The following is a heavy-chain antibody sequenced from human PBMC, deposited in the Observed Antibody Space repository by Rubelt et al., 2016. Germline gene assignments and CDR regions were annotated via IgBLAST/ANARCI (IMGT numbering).Heavy chain of an antibody. Sequence: QVQLVQSGAEVKKPGASVKVSCKASGYTFTSYGISWVRQAPGQGLEWMGWISAYNCNTNYAQKLKGTVTRTTDTATSTAYMELRSLRSDDTAVYYGARDPYGDRHHDYWGQGTLVTVSS. CDR1: GYTFTSYG. CDR2: ISAYNCNT. D-gene: IGHD4-17*01. V-gene: IGHV1-18*01. CDR3: ARDPYGDRHHDY. J-gene: IGHJ4*02.